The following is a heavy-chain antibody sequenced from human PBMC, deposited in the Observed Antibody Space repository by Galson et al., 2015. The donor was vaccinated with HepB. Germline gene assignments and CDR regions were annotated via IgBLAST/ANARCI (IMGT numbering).Heavy chain of an antibody. Sequence: SVKVSCKASGYTFTGYYMHWVRQAPGQGLEWMGWINPNSGGTNYAQKFQGRVTMTRDTSISTAYMELSRLRSDDTAVYYCARAQSSSWYYYYYGMDVWGQGTTVTVSS. CDR2: INPNSGGT. J-gene: IGHJ6*02. D-gene: IGHD6-13*01. CDR3: ARAQSSSWYYYYYGMDV. CDR1: GYTFTGYY. V-gene: IGHV1-2*02.